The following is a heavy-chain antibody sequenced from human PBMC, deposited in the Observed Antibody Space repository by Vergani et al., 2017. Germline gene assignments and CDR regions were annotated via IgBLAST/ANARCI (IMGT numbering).Heavy chain of an antibody. CDR2: ISYDGDTT. CDR3: AKFPLNITTPDRGDF. Sequence: VQLVESGGGLVQPGGSLRPSCPVPGFGFSDYGRPGFRQAPGRGLEWVALISYDGDTTYYEDSVKGRFTISRDNSKNTLFLQMHSLRVEDTALYYCAKFPLNITTPDRGDFWGQGSLVTVSS. CDR1: GFGFSDYG. J-gene: IGHJ4*02. D-gene: IGHD1-1*01. V-gene: IGHV3-30*18.